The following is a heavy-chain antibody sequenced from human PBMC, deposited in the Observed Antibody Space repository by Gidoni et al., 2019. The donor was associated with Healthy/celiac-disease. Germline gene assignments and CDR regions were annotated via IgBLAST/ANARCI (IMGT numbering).Heavy chain of an antibody. CDR3: ARDYVGLLTIAAAGDFDY. Sequence: QVQLVQSEPRGKTPGASVKVSCQAAGYSFTRDYMHWLRQAPGQGLEWMGIINPRGGSKRYGQKSKGSVTMTRDTSTGTVYMELSSLLAAETAVYYCARDYVGLLTIAAAGDFDYWGQGTLVTVSS. CDR1: GYSFTRDY. D-gene: IGHD6-13*01. V-gene: IGHV1-46*01. J-gene: IGHJ4*02. CDR2: INPRGGSK.